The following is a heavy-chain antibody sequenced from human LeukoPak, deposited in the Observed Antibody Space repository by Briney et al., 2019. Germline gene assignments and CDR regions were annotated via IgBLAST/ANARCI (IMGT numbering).Heavy chain of an antibody. D-gene: IGHD4-17*01. Sequence: GGSLRLSCAAPGFTFSSYGMHWVRQAPGKGLEWVAVISYDGSNKYYADSVKGRFTISRDNSKNTLYLQMNSLRAEDTAVYYCAKDRGDYEAFDIWGQGTMVTVSS. CDR3: AKDRGDYEAFDI. J-gene: IGHJ3*02. CDR2: ISYDGSNK. CDR1: GFTFSSYG. V-gene: IGHV3-30*18.